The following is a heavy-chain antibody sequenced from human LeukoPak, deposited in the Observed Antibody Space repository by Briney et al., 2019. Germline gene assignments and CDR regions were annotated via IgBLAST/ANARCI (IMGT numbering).Heavy chain of an antibody. V-gene: IGHV4-38-2*02. CDR1: GYSISSGYY. D-gene: IGHD6-6*01. CDR3: ARAGYSSSVGYYYYYMDV. J-gene: IGHJ6*03. CDR2: IYHSGRT. Sequence: SETLSLTCTVSGYSISSGYYWGWIRQPPGKGLEWIGSIYHSGRTFYNPSLKSRVTISVDTSKNQFSLKLSSVTAADTAVYYCARAGYSSSVGYYYYYMDVWGKGTTVTVSS.